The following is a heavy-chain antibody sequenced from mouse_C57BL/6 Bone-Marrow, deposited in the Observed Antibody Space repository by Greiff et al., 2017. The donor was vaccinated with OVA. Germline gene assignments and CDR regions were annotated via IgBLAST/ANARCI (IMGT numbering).Heavy chain of an antibody. Sequence: VQLKESGPVLVKPGPSVKISCKASGFTFTDYYMHWVKQSHGKSLEWIGLVYPYNGGTSYNQKFKGKATLTVDTSSSTAYMELNSLTSEDSAVYDCARSRFDYYGSSYCAMDYWGQGTSVTVSS. D-gene: IGHD1-1*01. CDR3: ARSRFDYYGSSYCAMDY. V-gene: IGHV1-36*01. J-gene: IGHJ4*01. CDR2: VYPYNGGT. CDR1: GFTFTDYY.